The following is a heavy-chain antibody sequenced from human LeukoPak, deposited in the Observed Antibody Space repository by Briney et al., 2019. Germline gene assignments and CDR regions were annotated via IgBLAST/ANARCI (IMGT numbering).Heavy chain of an antibody. CDR3: ARGRRGTSSPRIDY. J-gene: IGHJ4*02. V-gene: IGHV4-59*01. D-gene: IGHD5-24*01. CDR2: IYYSGST. Sequence: SETLSLTCTVSGGSISSYYWSWIRQPPGKGLEWTGYIYYSGSTNYNPSLKSRVTISVDTSKNQFSLKLSSVTAADTAVYYCARGRRGTSSPRIDYWGQGTLVTVSS. CDR1: GGSISSYY.